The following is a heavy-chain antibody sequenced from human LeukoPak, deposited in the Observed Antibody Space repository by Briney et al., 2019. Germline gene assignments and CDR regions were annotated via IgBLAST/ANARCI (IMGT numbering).Heavy chain of an antibody. CDR3: ATSPGLGYSSSLTGVDY. CDR2: ISYDGSNK. CDR1: GFTFSSYA. J-gene: IGHJ4*02. Sequence: TGGSLRLSCAASGFTFSSYAIHWVRQAPGKGLEWVAVISYDGSNKYYADSVKGRFTISRDNSKNTLYLQMNSLRAEDTAVYYCATSPGLGYSSSLTGVDYWGQGTLVTVSS. D-gene: IGHD6-6*01. V-gene: IGHV3-30*04.